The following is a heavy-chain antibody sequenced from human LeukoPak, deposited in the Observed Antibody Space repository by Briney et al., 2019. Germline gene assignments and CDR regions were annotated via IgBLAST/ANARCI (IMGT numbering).Heavy chain of an antibody. CDR2: IIPIFGTA. CDR3: ARDEGNRPCDY. J-gene: IGHJ4*02. Sequence: SVRVSCKASGGTFSSYAISWLRQAPGQGLEWMGRIIPIFGTANYAQKFQGRVTTTTDESTSTAYMELSSLRSEDTAVYYCARDEGNRPCDYWGQGTLVTVSS. D-gene: IGHD1-14*01. CDR1: GGTFSSYA. V-gene: IGHV1-69*05.